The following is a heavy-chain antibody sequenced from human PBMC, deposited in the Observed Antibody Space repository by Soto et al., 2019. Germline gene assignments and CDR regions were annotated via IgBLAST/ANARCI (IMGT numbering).Heavy chain of an antibody. CDR3: TRDLAWYLDY. CDR1: GFTFSSHG. V-gene: IGHV3-33*01. CDR2: IWYDGSNK. J-gene: IGHJ4*02. D-gene: IGHD3-16*01. Sequence: QVQLVESGGGVVQPGRSLTLSCAASGFTFSSHGIHWVRQAPGKGLEWVAVIWYDGSNKYYSDSVKGRFTISRDNSKNTVSLQMSSLRAEDTAVYYCTRDLAWYLDYWGLGTLVTVSS.